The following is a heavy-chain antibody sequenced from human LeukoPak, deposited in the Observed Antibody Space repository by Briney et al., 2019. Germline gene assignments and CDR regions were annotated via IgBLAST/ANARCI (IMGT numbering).Heavy chain of an antibody. J-gene: IGHJ4*02. D-gene: IGHD3-16*01. Sequence: GGSLRLSCAASGFTFFNAWRSWVRQAPGKGLEWIGRIQNKADGGTTEYGEPVNGRFTISRDDSKNTLFLQMNGLKTEDTAVYYCAREVMYSFDFWGQGALVTVSS. CDR1: GFTFFNAW. CDR2: IQNKADGGTT. CDR3: AREVMYSFDF. V-gene: IGHV3-15*01.